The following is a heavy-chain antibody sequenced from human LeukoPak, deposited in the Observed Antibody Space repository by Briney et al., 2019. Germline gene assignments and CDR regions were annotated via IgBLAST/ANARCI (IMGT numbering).Heavy chain of an antibody. V-gene: IGHV3-21*01. CDR3: ARDKAGYYDSSTPSGGA. J-gene: IGHJ5*02. D-gene: IGHD3-22*01. CDR1: GFIFSSYA. Sequence: PGGSLRLSCAASGFIFSSYAMNWVRQAPGKGLEWVSSISSSSSYIYYADSVKGRFTISRDNAKNSLYLQMNSLRAEDTAVYYCARDKAGYYDSSTPSGGAWGQGTLVTVSS. CDR2: ISSSSSYI.